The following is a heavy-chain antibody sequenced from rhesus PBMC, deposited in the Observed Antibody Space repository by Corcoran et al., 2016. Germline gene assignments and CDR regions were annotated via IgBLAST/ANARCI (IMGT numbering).Heavy chain of an antibody. V-gene: IGHV4S2*01. Sequence: QGPLQESGPGLVKPSETLSLTCAVSGASVSGPYWTWLRQAPEKGLEWIVRISGSGPTTTYKPSLQSRVASSMDTSRNQISLKLDSVTAADTAIYYCARAGIATDFDFWGQGLLVTVSS. D-gene: IGHD5-36*01. CDR2: ISGSGPTT. J-gene: IGHJ4*01. CDR1: GASVSGPY. CDR3: ARAGIATDFDF.